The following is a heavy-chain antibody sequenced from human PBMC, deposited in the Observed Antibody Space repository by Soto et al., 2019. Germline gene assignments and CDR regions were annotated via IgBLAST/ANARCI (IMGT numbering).Heavy chain of an antibody. Sequence: EVQLLESGGGLVQPGGSLRLSCAASGFTFSSYAMSWVRQAPGKGLEWVSAISGSGGGTYYADSVKGRFTISRDNSKNTLYLQMNSLRAEDTAVYYCAKDLGDIVVVPPSFDYWGQGTLVTVSS. D-gene: IGHD2-2*01. CDR2: ISGSGGGT. CDR3: AKDLGDIVVVPPSFDY. V-gene: IGHV3-23*01. J-gene: IGHJ4*02. CDR1: GFTFSSYA.